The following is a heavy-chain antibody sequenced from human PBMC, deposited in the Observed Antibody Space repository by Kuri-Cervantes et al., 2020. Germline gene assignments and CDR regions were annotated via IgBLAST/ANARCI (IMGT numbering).Heavy chain of an antibody. Sequence: GESLKISCAASGFTFSSYSMNWVRQAPGKGLEWVSSISSSSSYIYYADSVKGRFTISRDNSKNTLYLQMNSLRAEDTAVYYCAKEEGYCSSTSCYFTPSWGQGTLVTVSS. CDR3: AKEEGYCSSTSCYFTPS. D-gene: IGHD2-2*01. CDR1: GFTFSSYS. V-gene: IGHV3-21*04. J-gene: IGHJ5*02. CDR2: ISSSSSYI.